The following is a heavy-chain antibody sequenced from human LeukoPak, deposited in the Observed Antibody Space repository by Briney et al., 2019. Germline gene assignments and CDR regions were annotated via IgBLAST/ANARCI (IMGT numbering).Heavy chain of an antibody. CDR3: ARDSGWTFDI. Sequence: PGRSLRLSCAASGFTFSSYTMHWVRQAPGEGLEWVAVISYDGSNKYYADSVKGRFTISRDNSKNTLFLQMNSLRPEDTAVYYCARDSGWTFDIWGQGTMVTVSS. D-gene: IGHD3-3*01. CDR2: ISYDGSNK. J-gene: IGHJ3*02. CDR1: GFTFSSYT. V-gene: IGHV3-30-3*01.